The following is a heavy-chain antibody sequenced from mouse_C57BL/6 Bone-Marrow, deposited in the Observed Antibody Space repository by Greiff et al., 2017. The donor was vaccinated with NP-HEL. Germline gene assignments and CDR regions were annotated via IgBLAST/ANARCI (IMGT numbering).Heavy chain of an antibody. CDR3: ARLIFHYFDY. J-gene: IGHJ2*01. Sequence: EVKLVESGGDLVKPGGSLKLSCAASGFTFSSYGMSWVRQTPDKRLEWVATISSGGSYTYYPDSVKGRFTISRDNAKNTLYLQMSSLKSEDTAMYYCARLIFHYFDYWGQGTTLTVSS. CDR1: GFTFSSYG. CDR2: ISSGGSYT. V-gene: IGHV5-6*02.